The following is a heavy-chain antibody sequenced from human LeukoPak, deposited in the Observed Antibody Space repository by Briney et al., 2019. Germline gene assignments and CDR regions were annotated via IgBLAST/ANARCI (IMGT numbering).Heavy chain of an antibody. V-gene: IGHV3-53*01. Sequence: GGSLRLSCAASGFTVSNNYMSWVRQAPGKGLEWVSVIYSGDNTYYADSVKGRFTISRDNSKTTLYLQMTSLRAEDTAVYFCARSVAVADRRIYWYFDLWGRGTLVTVSS. CDR1: GFTVSNNY. CDR2: IYSGDNT. CDR3: ARSVAVADRRIYWYFDL. D-gene: IGHD6-19*01. J-gene: IGHJ2*01.